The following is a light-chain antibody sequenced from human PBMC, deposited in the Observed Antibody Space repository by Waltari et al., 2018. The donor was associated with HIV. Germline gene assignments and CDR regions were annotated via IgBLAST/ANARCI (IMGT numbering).Light chain of an antibody. J-gene: IGLJ3*02. CDR3: GTWDTSLGAGV. V-gene: IGLV1-51*01. Sequence: QSVLTQPPSVSAAPGQKVTISCSGSSSKFGNHFVSWYQHLPGAAPKLLIYDNDKRPSGISDRFSGSKSGTSATLGITGLQTGDEADYYCGTWDTSLGAGVFGGGTKLTVL. CDR2: DND. CDR1: SSKFGNHF.